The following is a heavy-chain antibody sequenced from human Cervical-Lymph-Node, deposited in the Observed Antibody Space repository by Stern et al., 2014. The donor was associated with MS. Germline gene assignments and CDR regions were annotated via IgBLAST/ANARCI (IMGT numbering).Heavy chain of an antibody. CDR3: AIGTGRYDDLTGYYVPHRYDAFDI. Sequence: QVQLLQPGAEVRKPGASVKVSCKLSGYTLTEFSMHWVRQAPGKGLEWMGGVDRLDHKTMYAQELQGRVTMPEDRSTDTGYMELSNLRSEDTAVYYCAIGTGRYDDLTGYYVPHRYDAFDIWGQGTTVIVSS. CDR2: VDRLDHKT. J-gene: IGHJ3*02. D-gene: IGHD3-9*01. CDR1: GYTLTEFS. V-gene: IGHV1-24*01.